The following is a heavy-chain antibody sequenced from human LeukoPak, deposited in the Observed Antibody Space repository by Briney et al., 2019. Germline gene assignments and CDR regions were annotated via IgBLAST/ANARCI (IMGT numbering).Heavy chain of an antibody. Sequence: PGGSLRLSGAASGFTFSSYAMHWLRQAPGKGLEYVSAISSNGDSTYYANSVKGRFTISRDNSKNTLYLQMGSLRAEDMAVYYCARGAKGDLYDYWGQGTLVTVSS. V-gene: IGHV3-64*01. CDR2: ISSNGDST. CDR1: GFTFSSYA. D-gene: IGHD2-21*01. CDR3: ARGAKGDLYDY. J-gene: IGHJ4*02.